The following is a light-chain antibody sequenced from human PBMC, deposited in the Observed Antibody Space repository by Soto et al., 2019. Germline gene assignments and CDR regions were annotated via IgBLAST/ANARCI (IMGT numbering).Light chain of an antibody. CDR3: QQSYSTPWT. CDR1: QRISGY. J-gene: IGKJ1*01. V-gene: IGKV1-39*01. CDR2: GTS. Sequence: DIQMTQSPSSLSGSAGDRVTITCRASQRISGYLNWYQQKPGKAPKVLMYGTSILQTGVPSRFSGSGSGTDFPLTINSLLPEDFATYYCQQSYSTPWTFGQGTKVEIK.